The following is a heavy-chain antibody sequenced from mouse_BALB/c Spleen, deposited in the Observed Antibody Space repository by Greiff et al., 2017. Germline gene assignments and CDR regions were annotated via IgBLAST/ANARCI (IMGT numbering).Heavy chain of an antibody. CDR3: ARFTTATDAY. Sequence: EVKLQESGPGLVKPSQSLSLTCTVTGYSITSDYAWNWIRQFPGNKLEWMGYISYSGSTSYNPSLKSRISITRDTSKNQFFLQLNSVTTEDTATYYCARFTTATDAYWGQGTLVTVSA. D-gene: IGHD1-2*01. CDR2: ISYSGST. V-gene: IGHV3-2*02. J-gene: IGHJ3*01. CDR1: GYSITSDYA.